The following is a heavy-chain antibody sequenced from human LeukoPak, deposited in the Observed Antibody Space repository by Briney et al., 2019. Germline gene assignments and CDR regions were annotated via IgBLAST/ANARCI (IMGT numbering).Heavy chain of an antibody. J-gene: IGHJ6*03. Sequence: ASVKVSCKASGYTFTGYYMHWVRQAPGQGLEWMGWINPNSGGTNYAQKFQGRVTMTRDTSISTAYMELSRLRSDDTAVYYCARGFVRGVIPYYYYYMDVWGKGTTVTISS. CDR1: GYTFTGYY. CDR2: INPNSGGT. CDR3: ARGFVRGVIPYYYYYMDV. D-gene: IGHD3-10*01. V-gene: IGHV1-2*02.